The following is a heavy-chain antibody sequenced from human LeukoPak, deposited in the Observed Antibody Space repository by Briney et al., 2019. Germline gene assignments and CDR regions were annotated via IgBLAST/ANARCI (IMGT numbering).Heavy chain of an antibody. CDR2: ISYDGSNK. Sequence: GRSLRLSCAASGFTFSSYAMHWVRQAPGKGLEWVAVISYDGSNKYYADSVKGRFTISRDNSKNTLYLQMNSLRAEDTAVYYCARRRFDYRGQGTLVTVSS. CDR3: ARRRFDY. V-gene: IGHV3-30*04. CDR1: GFTFSSYA. J-gene: IGHJ4*02.